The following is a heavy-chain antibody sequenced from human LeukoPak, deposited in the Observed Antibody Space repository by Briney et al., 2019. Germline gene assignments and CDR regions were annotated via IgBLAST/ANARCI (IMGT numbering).Heavy chain of an antibody. D-gene: IGHD6-19*01. J-gene: IGHJ4*02. CDR2: ISYDGSNK. CDR3: AKNGYSSGWYSDY. V-gene: IGHV3-30*18. CDR1: GFTFSSYG. Sequence: GGSLRLSCAASGFTFSSYGMHWVRQAPGKGLERVAVISYDGSNKYYADSVKVRFTISRDNSKNTLYLQMNSLRAEDTAVHYCAKNGYSSGWYSDYWGQGTLVTVSS.